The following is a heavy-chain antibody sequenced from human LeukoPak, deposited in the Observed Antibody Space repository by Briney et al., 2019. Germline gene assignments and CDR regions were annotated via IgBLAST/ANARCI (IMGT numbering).Heavy chain of an antibody. CDR1: GFTLSSYG. V-gene: IGHV3-23*01. D-gene: IGHD2-2*01. CDR2: ISGSGGST. CDR3: ARIRDCSSTNCYGWFDP. J-gene: IGHJ5*02. Sequence: GGSLRLSCAVSGFTLSSYGVSWVRQAPGKGLEWVSAISGSGGSTYYADSVKGRFAISRDDSKNTLYLQMNSLRAEDTAVYYCARIRDCSSTNCYGWFDPWGQGTLVTVSS.